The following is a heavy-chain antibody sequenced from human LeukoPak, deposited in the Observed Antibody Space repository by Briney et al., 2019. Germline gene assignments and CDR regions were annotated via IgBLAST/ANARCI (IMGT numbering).Heavy chain of an antibody. CDR2: INDGGDTT. V-gene: IGHV3-23*01. CDR1: GFTVGLYS. D-gene: IGHD3-10*01. CDR3: AKKGVTTTGPGNYFDS. J-gene: IGHJ4*02. Sequence: GGSLTLSCAASGFTVGLYSMNWVRQAPGKGLEWVSAINDGGDTTWYSDSVKGRFTISRDTSGHTVFLQMNSLRVEDTAVYYCAKKGVTTTGPGNYFDSWGQGTLVTVSS.